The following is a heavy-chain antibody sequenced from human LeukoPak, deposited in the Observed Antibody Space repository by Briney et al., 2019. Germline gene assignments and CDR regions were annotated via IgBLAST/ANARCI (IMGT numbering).Heavy chain of an antibody. D-gene: IGHD1-26*01. Sequence: SETLSLTCTVSGGSISSSSYYWGWIRQPPGKGLEWIGSIYYSGSTYYNPSLKSRVTISVDTSKNQFSLKLASLTAADTAVYYCARRPIVGSAGFYFDPWGPGTLVTVSS. CDR1: GGSISSSSYY. CDR2: IYYSGST. CDR3: ARRPIVGSAGFYFDP. J-gene: IGHJ5*02. V-gene: IGHV4-39*01.